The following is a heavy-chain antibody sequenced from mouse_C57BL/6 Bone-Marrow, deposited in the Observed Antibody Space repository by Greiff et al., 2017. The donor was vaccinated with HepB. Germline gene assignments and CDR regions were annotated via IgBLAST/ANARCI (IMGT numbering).Heavy chain of an antibody. V-gene: IGHV5-6*01. D-gene: IGHD2-3*01. Sequence: EVQLVESGGDLVKPGGSLKLSCAASGFTFSSYGMSWVRQTPDKRLEWVATISSGGSYTYYPDSVKGRFTISRDNAKNTLYLQMSSLQSEDTAMYYCASPIYDGNAMDYWGQGTSVTVSS. CDR3: ASPIYDGNAMDY. CDR1: GFTFSSYG. CDR2: ISSGGSYT. J-gene: IGHJ4*01.